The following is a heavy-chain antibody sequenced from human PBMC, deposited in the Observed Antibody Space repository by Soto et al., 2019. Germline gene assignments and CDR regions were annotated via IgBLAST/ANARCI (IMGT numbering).Heavy chain of an antibody. CDR2: VIPLLDAS. CDR1: GVTFNNYT. D-gene: IGHD2-15*01. CDR3: ASGKSQMTQDRMGFYYYMEV. Sequence: QVQLVQSGAEVKKPGSSVKISCTASGVTFNNYTFTWVRRAPGQGLEWMGRVIPLLDASNYADKFQDRVPITADRATSTAYMELSGLKSEDSAIYYCASGKSQMTQDRMGFYYYMEVWGKGTTVTVSS. V-gene: IGHV1-69*08. J-gene: IGHJ6*03.